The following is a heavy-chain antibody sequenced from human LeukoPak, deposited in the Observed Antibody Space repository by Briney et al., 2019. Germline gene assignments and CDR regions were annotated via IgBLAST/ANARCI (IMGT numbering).Heavy chain of an antibody. Sequence: GGSLRLSCAASGLTFSSYAMSWVRQAPGKGLEWVSAISGSDGSTWYADSVKGRFTISRDNSKNTLYLHMNSLRDEDTALYYCAGDRAYPNDVFNIWGQGTMITVS. CDR2: ISGSDGST. V-gene: IGHV3-23*01. J-gene: IGHJ3*02. D-gene: IGHD2-21*01. CDR1: GLTFSSYA. CDR3: AGDRAYPNDVFNI.